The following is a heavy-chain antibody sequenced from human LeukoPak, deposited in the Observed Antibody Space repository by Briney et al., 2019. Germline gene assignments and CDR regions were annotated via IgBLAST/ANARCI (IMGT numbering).Heavy chain of an antibody. CDR1: GFTFSSYW. CDR2: IKQDGSEK. CDR3: ASGGDYGDYYYYYMDV. D-gene: IGHD2-21*02. Sequence: PGGSLRLSCAASGFTFSSYWMSWVRQAPGKGLEWVANIKQDGSEKYYVDSVKGRFTISRDNAKNSLYLQMNSLRAEDTAVYYCASGGDYGDYYYYYMDVWGKGTTVTISS. J-gene: IGHJ6*03. V-gene: IGHV3-7*01.